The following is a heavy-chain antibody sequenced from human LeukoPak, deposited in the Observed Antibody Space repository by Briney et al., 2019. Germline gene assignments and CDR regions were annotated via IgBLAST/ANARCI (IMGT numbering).Heavy chain of an antibody. V-gene: IGHV1-69*05. Sequence: SVKVSCKASGGTFSSYAISWVRQAPGQGLEWMGGIIPIFGTANYAQKFQGRVTITTDESTSTAYMELSSLRSEDTAVYYCASAGPTVVNAFDIWGQGTMVTVSS. CDR2: IIPIFGTA. CDR3: ASAGPTVVNAFDI. D-gene: IGHD4-23*01. CDR1: GGTFSSYA. J-gene: IGHJ3*02.